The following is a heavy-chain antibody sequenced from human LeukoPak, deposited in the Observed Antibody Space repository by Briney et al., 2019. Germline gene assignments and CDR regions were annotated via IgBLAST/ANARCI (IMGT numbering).Heavy chain of an antibody. V-gene: IGHV4-34*01. Sequence: SETPSLTCAVYGGSFSGYYWSWIRQPPGKGLEWIGEINHSGSTNYNPSLKSRVTISVDTSKNQFSLKLSSVTAADTALYYCAGYYGAGTNGGFAYWGQGILVTVSA. CDR1: GGSFSGYY. CDR3: AGYYGAGTNGGFAY. J-gene: IGHJ4*02. CDR2: INHSGST. D-gene: IGHD3-3*01.